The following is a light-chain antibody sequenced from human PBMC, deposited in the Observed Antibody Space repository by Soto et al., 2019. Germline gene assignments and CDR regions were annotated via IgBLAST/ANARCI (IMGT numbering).Light chain of an antibody. CDR3: QSYDSILSGVV. J-gene: IGLJ2*01. CDR2: GNN. V-gene: IGLV1-40*01. CDR1: SSNFGAGYD. Sequence: QSVLTQPPSVSAAPGQRVTFSCTGSSSNFGAGYDVHWYQQLPGTAPKLLIYGNNNRPSGVPDRFSGSKSGTSASLAITGLQAEDEADSYCQSYDSILSGVVFGGGTKLTVL.